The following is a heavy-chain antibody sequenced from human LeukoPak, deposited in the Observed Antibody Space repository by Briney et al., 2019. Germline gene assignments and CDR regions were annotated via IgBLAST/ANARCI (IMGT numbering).Heavy chain of an antibody. J-gene: IGHJ4*02. CDR2: ISSSSSYI. CDR1: GITFSRHT. Sequence: GGSLRLSCAASGITFSRHTMNWVRQAPGKGLEWVSSISSSSSYIYYAGSVKGRFTISRDNAKNSLFLQMTSLRAEDTAVYYCARDRSRNYGYYFDFWGQGTLVSVSS. CDR3: ARDRSRNYGYYFDF. D-gene: IGHD4-11*01. V-gene: IGHV3-21*01.